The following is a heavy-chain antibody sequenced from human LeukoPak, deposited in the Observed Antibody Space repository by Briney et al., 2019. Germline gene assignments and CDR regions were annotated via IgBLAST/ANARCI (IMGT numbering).Heavy chain of an antibody. J-gene: IGHJ5*02. CDR1: GDSVSSNSVS. D-gene: IGHD6-19*01. CDR3: ALAVAGTGCFDP. V-gene: IGHV6-1*01. CDR2: TYYRSKWYN. Sequence: SQTLSLTCAISGDSVSSNSVSWEWIRQSPSRGLEWLGRTYYRSKWYNEYAVSVKSRITINADTSKNQFSLQLNSVIPEDTAVYYCALAVAGTGCFDPWGPGTLVTVSS.